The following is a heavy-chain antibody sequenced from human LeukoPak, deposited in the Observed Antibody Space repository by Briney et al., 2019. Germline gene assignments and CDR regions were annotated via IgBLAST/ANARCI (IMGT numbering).Heavy chain of an antibody. J-gene: IGHJ4*02. CDR2: IRYDGSNK. CDR1: GFTFSCYG. CDR3: AKDRAMVLSFTDY. Sequence: PGGSLRLSCAASGFTFSCYGMHWVRQAPGKGLEWVAFIRYDGSNKYYADSVKGRFTISRDNSKNTLYLQMNSLRAEDTAVYYCAKDRAMVLSFTDYWGQGTLVTVSS. D-gene: IGHD5-18*01. V-gene: IGHV3-30*02.